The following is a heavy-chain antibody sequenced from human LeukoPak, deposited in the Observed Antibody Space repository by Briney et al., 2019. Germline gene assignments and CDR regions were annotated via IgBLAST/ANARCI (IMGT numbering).Heavy chain of an antibody. CDR2: ISGSGGST. Sequence: GGSLRLSCAASGFSLSGAWVNWVRQAPGKGLEWVSAISGSGGSTYYADSVKGRFTISRDNSKNTLYLQMNSLRAEDTAVYYCAKDDRIPVDGYYYYGMDVWGQGTTVTVSS. CDR3: AKDDRIPVDGYYYYGMDV. J-gene: IGHJ6*02. V-gene: IGHV3-23*01. D-gene: IGHD6-19*01. CDR1: GFSLSGAW.